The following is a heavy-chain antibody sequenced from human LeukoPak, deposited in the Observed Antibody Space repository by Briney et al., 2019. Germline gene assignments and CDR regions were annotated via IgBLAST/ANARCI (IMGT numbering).Heavy chain of an antibody. CDR3: ARGRVSSSTWYSTYYYYFYMDV. V-gene: IGHV4-34*01. Sequence: PSETLSLTCTVHGEFFGGSYWNWIRQSPGKGLEWIGEINHSGNTNFNPSLNGRVSISRDTTKNLFSLRPRSVTAADTAVYFCARGRVSSSTWYSTYYYYFYMDVWGKGTTVTVSS. CDR1: GEFFGGSY. J-gene: IGHJ6*03. CDR2: INHSGNT. D-gene: IGHD1-1*01.